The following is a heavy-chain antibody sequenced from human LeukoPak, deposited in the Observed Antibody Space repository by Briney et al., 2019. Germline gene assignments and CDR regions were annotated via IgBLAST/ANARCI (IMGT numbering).Heavy chain of an antibody. CDR1: GYTFTGYY. CDR2: INPNSGGT. Sequence: GASVKVSCKASGYTFTGYYMHWVRQAPGQGLEWMGWINPNSGGTNYAQKFQGRVTMTRDTSISTAYVELRSLRSDDTAVYYCARGPIWESRAGPLFFDYWGQGTLVTVS. D-gene: IGHD1-26*01. CDR3: ARGPIWESRAGPLFFDY. V-gene: IGHV1-2*02. J-gene: IGHJ4*02.